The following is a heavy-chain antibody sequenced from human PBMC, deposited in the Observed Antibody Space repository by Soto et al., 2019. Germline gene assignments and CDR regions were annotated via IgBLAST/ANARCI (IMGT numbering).Heavy chain of an antibody. CDR1: GFTFSNSW. D-gene: IGHD1-1*01. Sequence: GVSLGLSFAASGFTFSNSWMSWVRQAPGKGLEWVGRIKSRTNVETTDYAAPVKGRFTISRDDSKNTLFLQMNSLKTEDTAVYYCTTGLDGSWGQGTLVTVSS. CDR2: IKSRTNVETT. CDR3: TTGLDGS. J-gene: IGHJ5*02. V-gene: IGHV3-15*01.